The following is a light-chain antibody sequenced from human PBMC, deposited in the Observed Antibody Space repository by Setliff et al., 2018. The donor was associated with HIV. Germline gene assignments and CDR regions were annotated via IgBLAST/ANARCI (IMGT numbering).Light chain of an antibody. Sequence: LTQPASVSGSPGQSITISCTGTSSDIGAYNYVSWYQQHPGKAPKVMIYDVRKRPSGVSNRFSGSKSGNTASLTISGLQAEDEAAYYCSSYVNINTLVFGTGTKVT. CDR3: SSYVNINTLV. J-gene: IGLJ1*01. V-gene: IGLV2-14*03. CDR2: DVR. CDR1: SSDIGAYNY.